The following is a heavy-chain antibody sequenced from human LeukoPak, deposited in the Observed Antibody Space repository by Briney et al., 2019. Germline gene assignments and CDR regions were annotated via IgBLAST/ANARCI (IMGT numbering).Heavy chain of an antibody. V-gene: IGHV3-21*01. Sequence: GGSLRLSCAASGFTFNAFTMHWVRQAPGKGLEWISSFTTTSIYMYYADSVKGRFSISRDNAKNSLYLQMNSLRAEDTAVYYCARSILTGYIGEGFDKWGQGTLATVSS. J-gene: IGHJ4*02. CDR2: FTTTSIYM. CDR3: ARSILTGYIGEGFDK. D-gene: IGHD3-9*01. CDR1: GFTFNAFT.